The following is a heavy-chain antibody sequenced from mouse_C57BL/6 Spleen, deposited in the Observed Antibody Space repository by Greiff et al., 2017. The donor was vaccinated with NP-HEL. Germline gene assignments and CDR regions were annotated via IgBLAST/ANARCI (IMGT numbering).Heavy chain of an antibody. CDR3: ARGIYYDYDYAMDY. D-gene: IGHD2-4*01. CDR1: GYTFTDYY. J-gene: IGHJ4*01. CDR2: INPYNGGT. V-gene: IGHV1-19*01. Sequence: VQLQQSGPVLVKPGASVKMSCKASGYTFTDYYLNWVKQSHGKSLEWIGVINPYNGGTSYNQQFKGKATLTVDKSSSTAYMELNSLTSEDSAVYYCARGIYYDYDYAMDYWGQGTSVTVSS.